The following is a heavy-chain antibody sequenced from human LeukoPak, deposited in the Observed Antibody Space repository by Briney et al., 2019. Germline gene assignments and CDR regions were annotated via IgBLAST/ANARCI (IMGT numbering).Heavy chain of an antibody. CDR1: GGSISSNNYS. Sequence: SETLSLTCTVSGGSISSNNYSWGWIRQPPGKGLEWIGSIYYSGSTYYNPSLKSRVTISVDTSKNQFSLKLSSVTAADTAVYYCARWWELLYWFDPWGQGTLVTVSS. CDR2: IYYSGST. CDR3: ARWWELLYWFDP. J-gene: IGHJ5*02. V-gene: IGHV4-39*07. D-gene: IGHD1-26*01.